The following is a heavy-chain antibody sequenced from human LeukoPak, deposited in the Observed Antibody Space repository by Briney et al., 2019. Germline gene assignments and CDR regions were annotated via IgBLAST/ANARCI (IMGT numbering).Heavy chain of an antibody. CDR1: GFTFSGYA. V-gene: IGHV3-23*01. CDR2: TSGSGRST. J-gene: IGHJ4*02. CDR3: AKDGGSGNYVDY. D-gene: IGHD3-10*01. Sequence: GGSLRLSCAASGFTFSGYAMSWVRQAPGKGLGWISATSGSGRSTYHADSVKVRFTIYRDNSKNTLYLQMLSLTAEDTAVYYCAKDGGSGNYVDYWGQGTLVTVSS.